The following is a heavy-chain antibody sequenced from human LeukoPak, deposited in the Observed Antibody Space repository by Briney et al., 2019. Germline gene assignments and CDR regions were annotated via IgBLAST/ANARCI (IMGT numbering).Heavy chain of an antibody. CDR2: IDPGDSYS. D-gene: IGHD2-2*01. J-gene: IGHJ4*02. Sequence: GESLEISCQGSGYSFTSYWISWVRQMPGKGLEWMGRIDPGDSYSNYSPSLQGHVTISADKSISTAYLQWTSLQSSDTAMYYCARQVVVEGSFDFWGQGALVTVSS. V-gene: IGHV5-10-1*01. CDR3: ARQVVVEGSFDF. CDR1: GYSFTSYW.